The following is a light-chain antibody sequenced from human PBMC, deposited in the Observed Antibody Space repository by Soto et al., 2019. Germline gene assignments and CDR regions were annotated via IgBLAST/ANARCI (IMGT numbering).Light chain of an antibody. V-gene: IGLV1-44*01. CDR3: SSWDASLNGYV. Sequence: QSVLTQPPSASGTPGQRVTISCSGSSSNIGSKTVNWYQQLPGTVPKHLIYNSYQQPSAVPDGFSASKSGSSASRAISGLQSEDEADYYCSSWDASLNGYVFGTGTKLTVL. CDR2: NSY. J-gene: IGLJ1*01. CDR1: SSNIGSKT.